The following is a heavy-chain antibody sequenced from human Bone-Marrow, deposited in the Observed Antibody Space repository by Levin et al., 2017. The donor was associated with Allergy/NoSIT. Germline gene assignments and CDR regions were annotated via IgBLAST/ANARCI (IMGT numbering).Heavy chain of an antibody. CDR3: ARMGCGGYRAWFDA. CDR2: LSNGGDT. J-gene: IGHJ5*02. V-gene: IGHV4-59*11. CDR1: GASISHHC. D-gene: IGHD5-18*01. Sequence: SETLSLTCSVSGASISHHCWSWIRQSPEKGLEWIGYLSNGGDTDYNPSLKGRVTISVDTSKSQFSLKVNSVTAADAAVYYCARMGCGGYRAWFDAWGQGILVTVSS.